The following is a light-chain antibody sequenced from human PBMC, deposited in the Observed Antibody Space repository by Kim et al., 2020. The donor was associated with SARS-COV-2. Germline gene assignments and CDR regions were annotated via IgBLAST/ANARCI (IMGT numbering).Light chain of an antibody. Sequence: SPGERATLSCRASQSVSSNLAWYQQKPGQAPRLLIYGASTRISGIPARFSGSGSGTEFTLTISSLQSEDFAVYYCQQYNNWPPITFGQGTRLEIK. J-gene: IGKJ5*01. CDR1: QSVSSN. CDR2: GAS. CDR3: QQYNNWPPIT. V-gene: IGKV3-15*01.